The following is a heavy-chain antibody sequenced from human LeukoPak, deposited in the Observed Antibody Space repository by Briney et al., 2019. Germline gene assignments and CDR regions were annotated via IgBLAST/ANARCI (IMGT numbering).Heavy chain of an antibody. CDR1: GYTISSDDYY. CDR3: AAGVDYGDY. V-gene: IGHV4-31*03. J-gene: IGHJ4*02. D-gene: IGHD3-10*01. CDR2: IFYSGSS. Sequence: PSETLSLTCTASGYTISSDDYYWSWIRQHPGKGLEWIGYIFYSGSSYYNPSLKSRVTMLADLSKNQFSLKLSSMTAADTAVYYCAAGVDYGDYWGQGTLVTVSS.